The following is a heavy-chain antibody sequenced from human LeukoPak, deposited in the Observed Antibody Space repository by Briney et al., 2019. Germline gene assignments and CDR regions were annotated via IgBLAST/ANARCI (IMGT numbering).Heavy chain of an antibody. CDR1: GGSISSYY. CDR2: IYYSGST. J-gene: IGHJ4*02. V-gene: IGHV4-59*01. D-gene: IGHD2-8*01. Sequence: SETLSLTCTASGGSISSYYWSWIRQPPGKGLEWIGYIYYSGSTNYNPSLKSRVTISVDTSKNQFSLKLSSVTAADTAVYYCARGNGGYVGYWGQGTLVTVSS. CDR3: ARGNGGYVGY.